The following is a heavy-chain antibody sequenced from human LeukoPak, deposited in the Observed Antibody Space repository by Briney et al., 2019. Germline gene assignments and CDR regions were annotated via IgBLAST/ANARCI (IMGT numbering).Heavy chain of an antibody. CDR2: ISASGGST. CDR3: AKHRSGYYHYCFDY. D-gene: IGHD3-3*01. CDR1: GFTFSSYA. Sequence: GGSLRLSCAASGFTFSSYAMSWVRQAPGKGLEWVSGISASGGSTYSADSVKGRFTISRDKSKNTLYLQMNSLRVEDTAVYYCAKHRSGYYHYCFDYWGQGTLVTVSS. V-gene: IGHV3-23*01. J-gene: IGHJ4*02.